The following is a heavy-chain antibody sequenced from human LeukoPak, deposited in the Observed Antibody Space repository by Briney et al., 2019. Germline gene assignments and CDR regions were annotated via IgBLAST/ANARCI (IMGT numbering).Heavy chain of an antibody. D-gene: IGHD3-22*01. V-gene: IGHV4-34*01. J-gene: IGHJ4*02. CDR3: ARHAGYDSSGYPDY. Sequence: PSETLSLTCAVYGGSSSGYYWSWIRQPPGKGLEWIGEINHSGSANYSPSLKSRVTISVDTSKNQFSLKLSSVTAADTAVYYCARHAGYDSSGYPDYWGQGTLVTVSS. CDR2: INHSGSA. CDR1: GGSSSGYY.